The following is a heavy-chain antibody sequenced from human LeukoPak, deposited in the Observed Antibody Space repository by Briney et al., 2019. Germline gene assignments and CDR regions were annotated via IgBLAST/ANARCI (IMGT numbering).Heavy chain of an antibody. J-gene: IGHJ4*02. CDR1: GGSISSGSYY. CDR3: ARGGYCGGDCYFYY. D-gene: IGHD2-21*02. V-gene: IGHV4-61*02. Sequence: SETLSLTCTVSGGSISSGSYYWSWIRQPAGKGLEWIGRIYTSGSTNYNPSLKSRVTISVDTSKNQFSLKLSSVTAADAAVYYCARGGYCGGDCYFYYWGQGTLVTVSS. CDR2: IYTSGST.